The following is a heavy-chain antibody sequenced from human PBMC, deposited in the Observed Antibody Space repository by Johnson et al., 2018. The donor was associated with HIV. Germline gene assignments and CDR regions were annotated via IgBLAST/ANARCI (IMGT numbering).Heavy chain of an antibody. CDR1: GFTFSSYA. V-gene: IGHV3-30*04. Sequence: VESGRSLRLSCAASGFTFSSYAMHWVRQAPGKGLEWVAVISYDGSNKYYADSVKGRFTISRDNSKNTLYLQMNSLRAEDTAVYYCARGGGYSIAAPSDAFDIWGQVTMVTVSS. CDR2: ISYDGSNK. CDR3: ARGGGYSIAAPSDAFDI. D-gene: IGHD6-6*01. J-gene: IGHJ3*02.